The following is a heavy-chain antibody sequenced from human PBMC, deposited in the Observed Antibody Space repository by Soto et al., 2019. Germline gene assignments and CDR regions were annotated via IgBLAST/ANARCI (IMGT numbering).Heavy chain of an antibody. Sequence: PSETLSLTCTVSSGSFSTYYWSWIRQPAGKGLEWIGRIYSTGSTLYNTSLKSRITMSVDTSKNQFSLKLSYVTAANTAVYYCAGGAAADYFDYWGQGTLVTVSS. CDR1: SGSFSTYY. CDR2: IYSTGST. D-gene: IGHD6-13*01. V-gene: IGHV4-4*07. J-gene: IGHJ4*02. CDR3: AGGAAADYFDY.